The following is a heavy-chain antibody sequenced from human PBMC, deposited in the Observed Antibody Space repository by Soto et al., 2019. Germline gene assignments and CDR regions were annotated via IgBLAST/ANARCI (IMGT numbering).Heavy chain of an antibody. CDR2: IYWNDDK. CDR3: AHISSGGPRTFFDY. CDR1: GFSLSTSGVG. V-gene: IGHV2-5*01. Sequence: PGPTLVNPTQTLTLTCTFSGFSLSTSGVGVGWIRQPPGKSLEWLAPIYWNDDKRYSPSLKSRLTITKDTSKNQVVLTMTNMDPVDTATYYCAHISSGGPRTFFDYWGQGTLVTFSS. D-gene: IGHD6-19*01. J-gene: IGHJ4*02.